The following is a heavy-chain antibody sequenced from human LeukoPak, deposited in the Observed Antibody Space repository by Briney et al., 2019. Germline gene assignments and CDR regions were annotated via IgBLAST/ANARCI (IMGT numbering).Heavy chain of an antibody. D-gene: IGHD3-22*01. Sequence: PGGSLRLSCAASGFTFSSYGMSWVRQAPGKGLEWVSAISGSGGSTYYADSVKGRFTTSRDNSKNTLYLQMNSLRAEDTAVYYCAKAPTGYYYDSSGYYYGDYRGQGTLVTVSS. V-gene: IGHV3-23*01. CDR1: GFTFSSYG. CDR2: ISGSGGST. J-gene: IGHJ4*02. CDR3: AKAPTGYYYDSSGYYYGDY.